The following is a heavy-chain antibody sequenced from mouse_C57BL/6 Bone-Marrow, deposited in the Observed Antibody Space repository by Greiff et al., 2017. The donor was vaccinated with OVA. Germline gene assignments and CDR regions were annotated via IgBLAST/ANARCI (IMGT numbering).Heavy chain of an antibody. CDR2: ISNGGGST. Sequence: VQLKESGGGLVQPGGSLKLSCAASGFTFSDYYMYWVRQTPEKRLEWVAYISNGGGSTYYPDTVKGRFTISRDNAKNTLYLQMSRLKSEDTAMYYCARHRIYYGNYDYFDYWGQGTTLTVSS. J-gene: IGHJ2*01. V-gene: IGHV5-12*01. CDR3: ARHRIYYGNYDYFDY. CDR1: GFTFSDYY. D-gene: IGHD2-1*01.